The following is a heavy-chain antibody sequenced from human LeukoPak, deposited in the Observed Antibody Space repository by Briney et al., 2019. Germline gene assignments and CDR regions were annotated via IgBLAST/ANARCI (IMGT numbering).Heavy chain of an antibody. V-gene: IGHV3-23*01. CDR2: ISGSGGST. CDR3: AKGQSAGTRVFRWFDP. J-gene: IGHJ5*02. D-gene: IGHD6-13*01. Sequence: GGSLRLSCAASGSTFSSYAMSWVRQAPGKGLEWVSAISGSGGSTYYADSVKGQFTIARDNSNNTLYLQMNSLRAEDTAVYYCAKGQSAGTRVFRWFDPWGQGTLVTVSS. CDR1: GSTFSSYA.